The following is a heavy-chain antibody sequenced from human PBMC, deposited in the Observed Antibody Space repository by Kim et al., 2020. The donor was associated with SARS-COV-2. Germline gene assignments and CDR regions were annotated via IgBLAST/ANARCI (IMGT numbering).Heavy chain of an antibody. CDR3: ARDGGRLSSNGHYYYGMDV. V-gene: IGHV3-48*03. Sequence: GGSLRLSCAASGFTFSSYEMNWVRQAPGKGLEWVSYISSSGSTIYYADSVKGRFTISRDNAKNSLYLQMNSLRAEDTAVYYCARDGGRLSSNGHYYYGMDVWGQGTTVTVSS. CDR2: ISSSGSTI. J-gene: IGHJ6*02. CDR1: GFTFSSYE. D-gene: IGHD6-13*01.